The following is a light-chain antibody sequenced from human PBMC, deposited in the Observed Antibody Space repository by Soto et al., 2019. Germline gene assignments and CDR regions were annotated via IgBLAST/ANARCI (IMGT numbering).Light chain of an antibody. V-gene: IGKV1-5*01. CDR1: QSISNC. Sequence: DIQMTQSPATLSASPGERATITCRASQSISNCFAWYQQKPGPAPKLLIYHASNLQSGVPSRCSASGSGTEFTLTISSLQPDDFATHYYRQYNSYSFGQGTKVDIK. CDR3: RQYNSYS. J-gene: IGKJ1*01. CDR2: HAS.